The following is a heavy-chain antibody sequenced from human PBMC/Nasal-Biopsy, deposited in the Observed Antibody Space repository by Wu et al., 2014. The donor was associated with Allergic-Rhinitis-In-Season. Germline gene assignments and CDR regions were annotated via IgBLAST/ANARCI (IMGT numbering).Heavy chain of an antibody. CDR2: IHSSGST. J-gene: IGHJ4*02. V-gene: IGHV4-59*01. D-gene: IGHD4/OR15-4a*01. CDR3: ARRRWLYGAFDD. Sequence: KGLEWIGQIHSSGSTNDNPSLKSRVTISVDTSKNQLSLKLTSVTAADTAVYYCARRRWLYGAFDDWGQGTLVTVSS.